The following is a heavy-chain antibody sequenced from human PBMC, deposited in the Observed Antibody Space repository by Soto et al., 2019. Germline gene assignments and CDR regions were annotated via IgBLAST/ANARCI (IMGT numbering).Heavy chain of an antibody. Sequence: SETRSLVCTVGGDSVTRWSWSWIRQPPGKGLEWIGYMYYRGTTKYNPSLQSRVTISVDTSKNQFSLKLSSVTAADTAVFFFATTGGNSFGDMGFDPWGQGTPDTVSS. V-gene: IGHV4-59*02. CDR1: GDSVTRWS. CDR3: ATTGGNSFGDMGFDP. J-gene: IGHJ5*02. D-gene: IGHD5-18*01. CDR2: MYYRGTT.